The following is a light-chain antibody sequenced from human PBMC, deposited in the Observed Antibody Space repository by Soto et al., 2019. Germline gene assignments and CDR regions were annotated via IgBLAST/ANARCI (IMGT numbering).Light chain of an antibody. CDR3: SSYTSSSTYV. V-gene: IGLV2-14*01. Sequence: QSVLNQPASVSGSPGQSIAISCTGTSSDVGGYNYVSWYQQHPGKAPKLMVYDVSNRPSGVSNRFSGSKSGNTASLTISGLQAEDEAGYYCSSYTSSSTYVFGTGTKVTVL. J-gene: IGLJ1*01. CDR2: DVS. CDR1: SSDVGGYNY.